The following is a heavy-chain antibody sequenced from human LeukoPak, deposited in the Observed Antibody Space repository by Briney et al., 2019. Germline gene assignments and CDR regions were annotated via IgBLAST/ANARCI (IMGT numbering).Heavy chain of an antibody. Sequence: PSETLSLTCAVYGGSFSGYYWSWIRQPPGQGLEWIGEINHSGSTNYNPSLKSRVTISVDTSKNQFSLKLSSMTAADTAVYYCARLLRGNWGQGTLVTVSS. CDR1: GGSFSGYY. V-gene: IGHV4-34*01. CDR2: INHSGST. D-gene: IGHD1-26*01. CDR3: ARLLRGN. J-gene: IGHJ4*02.